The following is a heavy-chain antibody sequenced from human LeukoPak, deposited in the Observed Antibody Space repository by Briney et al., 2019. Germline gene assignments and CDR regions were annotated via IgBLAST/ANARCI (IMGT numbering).Heavy chain of an antibody. CDR1: GFSFSSTW. CDR3: ARGPMIAAAGSYGY. Sequence: PGGSLRLSCAASGFSFSSTWMHWVRQAPGKGLEWVSGINWNGGSTGYADSVKGRFTISRDNAKNSLYLQMNSLRAEDTALYYCARGPMIAAAGSYGYWGQGTLVTVSS. V-gene: IGHV3-20*04. D-gene: IGHD6-13*01. CDR2: INWNGGST. J-gene: IGHJ4*02.